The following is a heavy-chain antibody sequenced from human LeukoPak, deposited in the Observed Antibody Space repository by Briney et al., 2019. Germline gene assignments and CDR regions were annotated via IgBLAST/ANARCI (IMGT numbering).Heavy chain of an antibody. D-gene: IGHD6-13*01. CDR2: IYYSGST. V-gene: IGHV4-59*01. J-gene: IGHJ4*02. CDR1: GGSIGSYY. Sequence: SETLSLTCTVSGGSIGSYYWSWIRQPPGKGLEWIGYIYYSGSTNYNPSLKSRLTISVDTAKNQFSLKLKSVTATDTAVYYCARMSNSSPIIDYWGQGTLVTVSS. CDR3: ARMSNSSPIIDY.